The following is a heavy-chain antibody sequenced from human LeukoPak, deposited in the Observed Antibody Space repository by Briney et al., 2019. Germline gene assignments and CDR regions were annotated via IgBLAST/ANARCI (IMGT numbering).Heavy chain of an antibody. CDR1: GFTFRKYW. CDR2: ISNDGSGA. J-gene: IGHJ4*02. Sequence: GGSLRLSCAASGFTFRKYWMHWVRQVPGKGLVWVSGISNDGSGATYADSVKGRFTISRDNAKNTLYLQMDSLRAEDTAVYYCARDTQKSPDYWGQGTLVTVSS. V-gene: IGHV3-74*01. CDR3: ARDTQKSPDY.